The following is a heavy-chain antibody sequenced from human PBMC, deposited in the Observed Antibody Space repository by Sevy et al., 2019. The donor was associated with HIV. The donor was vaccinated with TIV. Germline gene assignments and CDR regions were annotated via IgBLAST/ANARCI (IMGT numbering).Heavy chain of an antibody. CDR2: IKQDESEK. D-gene: IGHD3-16*01. J-gene: IGHJ4*02. Sequence: GGSLRLSCAASGFRFTDYWMSWVRQTPGKGLEWVATIKQDESEKYYVDSVKGRFVISRDNGKTSVSPQMNGLRVEDTALYYCAREVGGFNWRPYYFDSWGQGTLVTVSS. CDR1: GFRFTDYW. V-gene: IGHV3-7*01. CDR3: AREVGGFNWRPYYFDS.